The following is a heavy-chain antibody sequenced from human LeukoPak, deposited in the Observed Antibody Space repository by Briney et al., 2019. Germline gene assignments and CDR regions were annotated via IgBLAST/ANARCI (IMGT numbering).Heavy chain of an antibody. D-gene: IGHD3-3*01. CDR2: ISSSSSTI. CDR3: ARTQKGFWSGYYTGYEY. Sequence: GGSLRLSCAASGFTFSSYSMNWVRQAPGKGLEWVSYISSSSSTIYYADSVKGRFTISRDNAKNSLYLQMNSLRAEDTAVYYCARTQKGFWSGYYTGYEYWGQGTLVTVSS. V-gene: IGHV3-48*01. J-gene: IGHJ4*02. CDR1: GFTFSSYS.